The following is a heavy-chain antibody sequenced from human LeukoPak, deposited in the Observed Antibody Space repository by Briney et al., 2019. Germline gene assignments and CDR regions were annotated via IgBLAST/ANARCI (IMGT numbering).Heavy chain of an antibody. V-gene: IGHV3-23*01. D-gene: IGHD1-26*01. Sequence: PGGSLRLSCAAYGFTFSSYAMSWVRQAPGKGLEWVSAISGSGGSAYYADSVKGRFTISRDNSKNTLYLQMNSLRAEDTAVYYCAKDRSLGRDAFDIWGQGTMVTVSS. J-gene: IGHJ3*02. CDR1: GFTFSSYA. CDR3: AKDRSLGRDAFDI. CDR2: ISGSGGSA.